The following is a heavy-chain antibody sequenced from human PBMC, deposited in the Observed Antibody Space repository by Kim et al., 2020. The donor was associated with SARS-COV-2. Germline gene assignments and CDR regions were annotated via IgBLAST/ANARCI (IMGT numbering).Heavy chain of an antibody. D-gene: IGHD6-13*01. V-gene: IGHV3-30-3*01. CDR2: ISYDGSNK. CDR3: ARDYNREGSSWYLNWFDP. CDR1: GFTFSSYA. Sequence: GRSLRLSCAASGFTFSSYAMHWVRQAPGKGLEWVAVISYDGSNKYYADSVKGRFTISRDNSKNTLYLQMNSLRAEDTAVYYCARDYNREGSSWYLNWFDPWGQGTLVTVSS. J-gene: IGHJ5*02.